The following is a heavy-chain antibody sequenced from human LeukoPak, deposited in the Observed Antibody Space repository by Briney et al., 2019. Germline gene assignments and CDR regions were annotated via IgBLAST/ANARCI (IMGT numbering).Heavy chain of an antibody. CDR3: ARDRANIGTPLKAFDI. J-gene: IGHJ3*02. D-gene: IGHD1-7*01. CDR2: IIPILRSA. CDR1: VGTFNSHS. Sequence: SVKVSFKASVGTFNSHSVSWVRQAPGQGLEWMGAIIPILRSANYAQKFQGRGTITTDESTRTVYMELSSLRSEDTAVYLCARDRANIGTPLKAFDIWGQGTMVTVSA. V-gene: IGHV1-69*16.